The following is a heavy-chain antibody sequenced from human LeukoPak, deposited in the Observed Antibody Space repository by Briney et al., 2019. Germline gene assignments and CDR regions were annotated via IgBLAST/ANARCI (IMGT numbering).Heavy chain of an antibody. V-gene: IGHV4-39*01. Sequence: PSETLSLTCTVSGVSISSSNSYWGWIRQPPGKGLEWIGSIYYSGSTYYNASLTSQVSISIDTSKNQFSLKLTSVTAADTAVYYCARQTGSGLVILPGGQGTLVTVSS. CDR3: ARQTGSGLVILP. D-gene: IGHD3/OR15-3a*01. CDR1: GVSISSSNSY. CDR2: IYYSGST. J-gene: IGHJ4*02.